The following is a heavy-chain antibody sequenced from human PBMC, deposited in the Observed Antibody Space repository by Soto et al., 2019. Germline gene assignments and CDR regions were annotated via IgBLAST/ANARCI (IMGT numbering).Heavy chain of an antibody. CDR3: ARDDIGYCSGGSCYYYYGMDV. CDR1: GYTFTSYG. Sequence: ASVKVSCKASGYTFTSYGISWVRQAPGQGLEWMGWISAYNGNTNYAQKLQGRVTMTTDTSTSTAYMELRSLRSDDTAVYYCARDDIGYCSGGSCYYYYGMDVWGQGNTVTVSS. J-gene: IGHJ6*02. V-gene: IGHV1-18*01. CDR2: ISAYNGNT. D-gene: IGHD2-15*01.